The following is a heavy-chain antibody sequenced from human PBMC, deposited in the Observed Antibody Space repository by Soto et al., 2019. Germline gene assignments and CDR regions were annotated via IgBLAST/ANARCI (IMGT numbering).Heavy chain of an antibody. Sequence: QVQLVQSGAEVKKPGSSVKVSCKASGGTFSSYAISWVRQAPGQGLEWMGGIIPIFGTANYAQKFQGRGTNTAEQSKKTAYLEPGSLRSEDPAVYYCATDKDILACHGYGMDVWGQGTTVTVSS. CDR1: GGTFSSYA. D-gene: IGHD3-9*01. CDR2: IIPIFGTA. CDR3: ATDKDILACHGYGMDV. J-gene: IGHJ6*02. V-gene: IGHV1-69*01.